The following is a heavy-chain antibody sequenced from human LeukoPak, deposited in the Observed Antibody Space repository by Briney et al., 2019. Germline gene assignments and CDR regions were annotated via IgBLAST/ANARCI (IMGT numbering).Heavy chain of an antibody. CDR3: AKFCRAGYNLPFDY. CDR1: GFTFSSYS. CDR2: ISSSSSTI. J-gene: IGHJ4*02. D-gene: IGHD5-24*01. V-gene: IGHV3-48*01. Sequence: GGSLRLSCAASGFTFSSYSMNWVRQAPGKGLEWVSYISSSSSTIYYADSVKGRFTISRDNSKNTLYLQMNSLRAEDTAVYYCAKFCRAGYNLPFDYWGQGTLVTVSS.